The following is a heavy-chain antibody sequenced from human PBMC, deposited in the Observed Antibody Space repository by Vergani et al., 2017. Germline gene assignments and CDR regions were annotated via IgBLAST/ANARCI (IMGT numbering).Heavy chain of an antibody. D-gene: IGHD3-10*01. J-gene: IGHJ4*02. Sequence: QLQLQESGPGLVKPSETLSLTCTVSGGSISSSSYYWSWIRQPAGKGLEWIGRIYTSGSTNYNPSLKSRVTMSVDTSKNQFSLKLSSVTAADTAVYYCARTPLAGSGSFEYWGQGTLVTVSS. CDR3: ARTPLAGSGSFEY. CDR2: IYTSGST. V-gene: IGHV4-61*02. CDR1: GGSISSSSYY.